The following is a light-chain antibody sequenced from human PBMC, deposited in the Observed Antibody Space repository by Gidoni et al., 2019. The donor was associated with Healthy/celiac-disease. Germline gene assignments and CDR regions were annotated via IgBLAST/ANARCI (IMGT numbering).Light chain of an antibody. Sequence: DIQMTQSPSSLSASVGDRVTITCRASQSISSFLNWYQQKPGKAPKFLIYDASSWEGGVPSRFSGSGSGTDFTLTISSLQAEDLAIYYCQQSYSTPETFGQGTKVEIK. CDR1: QSISSF. CDR3: QQSYSTPET. J-gene: IGKJ1*01. CDR2: DAS. V-gene: IGKV1-39*01.